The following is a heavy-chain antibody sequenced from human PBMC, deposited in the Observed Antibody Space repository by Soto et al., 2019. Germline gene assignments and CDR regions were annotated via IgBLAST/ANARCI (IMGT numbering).Heavy chain of an antibody. D-gene: IGHD5-18*01. V-gene: IGHV4-59*01. CDR1: GGSISSYY. CDR2: IYYSGST. J-gene: IGHJ6*03. CDR3: ARVGYSYGPQIYYYYYMDV. Sequence: PSETLSLTCTVSGGSISSYYWSWFRQPPGKGLEWIGYIYYSGSTNYNPSLKSRVTISVDTSKNQFSLKLSSVTAADTAVYYCARVGYSYGPQIYYYYYMDVWGKGTTVTVSS.